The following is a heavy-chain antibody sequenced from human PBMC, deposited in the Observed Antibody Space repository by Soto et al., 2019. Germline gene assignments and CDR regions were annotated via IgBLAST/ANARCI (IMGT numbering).Heavy chain of an antibody. V-gene: IGHV1-18*04. CDR1: GYRFSDNG. D-gene: IGHD3-22*01. J-gene: IGHJ4*02. CDR2: ISADNGNG. Sequence: GASVKVSCKASGYRFSDNGISWVRQAPGQGLEWMGWISADNGNGNYAQKFQGRVTMTTDTSTTTAYMEMRSLRSDDTAVYYCVRDSSGSSAYSYWGQGTLVTVSS. CDR3: VRDSSGSSAYSY.